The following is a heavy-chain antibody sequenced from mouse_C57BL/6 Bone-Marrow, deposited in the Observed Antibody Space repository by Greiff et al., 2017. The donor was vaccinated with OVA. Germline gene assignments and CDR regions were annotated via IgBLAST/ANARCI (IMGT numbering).Heavy chain of an antibody. CDR2: LYYSGTI. CDR1: GISITTGNYR. CDR3: ARDRGGFSYAMDY. D-gene: IGHD1-1*02. Sequence: EVQLVESGPGLVKPSQTVFLTCTVTGISITTGNYRWSWIRQFPGNKLEWIGYLYYSGTITYNPSLTSRTTITRDTPKHQFFLEMNSLTAEDTATYYCARDRGGFSYAMDYWGQGTSVTVSS. V-gene: IGHV3-5*01. J-gene: IGHJ4*01.